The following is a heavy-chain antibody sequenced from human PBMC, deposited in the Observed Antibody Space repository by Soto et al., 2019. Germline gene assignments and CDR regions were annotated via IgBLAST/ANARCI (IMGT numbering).Heavy chain of an antibody. Sequence: QVQLVQSGAEVKRPGASVRVSCKASGYNFKTYAIHWVRQAPGQRLEWMGWSNEGSGNSRYSQKFQGRVSITRDTSANTVYMDLSSLKSEDTATYDCVRDDRAISGVVTLDYWGPGTLVTVSS. CDR1: GYNFKTYA. V-gene: IGHV1-3*01. J-gene: IGHJ4*02. CDR2: SNEGSGNS. D-gene: IGHD3-3*01. CDR3: VRDDRAISGVVTLDY.